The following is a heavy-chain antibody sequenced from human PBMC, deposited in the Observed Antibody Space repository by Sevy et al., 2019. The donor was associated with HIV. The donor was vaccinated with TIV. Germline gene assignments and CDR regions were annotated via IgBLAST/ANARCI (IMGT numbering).Heavy chain of an antibody. CDR1: GGSVSSGSYY. CDR3: ARDIRRGYQLLPIARGMDV. V-gene: IGHV4-61*01. J-gene: IGHJ6*02. Sequence: SETLSLTCTVSGGSVSSGSYYWSWIRQPPGKGLEWIGYIYYSGSTNYNPSLKSRVTISVDTSKNQFSLKLSSVTAADTAVYYCARDIRRGYQLLPIARGMDVWGQGTTVTVSS. CDR2: IYYSGST. D-gene: IGHD2-2*01.